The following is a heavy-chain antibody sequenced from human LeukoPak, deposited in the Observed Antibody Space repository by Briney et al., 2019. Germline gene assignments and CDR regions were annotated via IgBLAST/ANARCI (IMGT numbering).Heavy chain of an antibody. D-gene: IGHD1-26*01. J-gene: IGHJ2*01. CDR3: ARDPVVGATNWYFDL. CDR2: IYYSGST. V-gene: IGHV4-59*01. Sequence: SETLSLTCTVSGGSISSYYWSWIRQPPGAGLEWIGYIYYSGSTNYNPSLKSRVTISVDTSKNQFSLKLSSVTAADAAVYYCARDPVVGATNWYFDLWGRGTLVTVSS. CDR1: GGSISSYY.